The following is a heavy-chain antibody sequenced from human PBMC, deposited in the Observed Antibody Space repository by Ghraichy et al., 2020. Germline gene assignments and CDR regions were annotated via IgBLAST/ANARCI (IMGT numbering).Heavy chain of an antibody. J-gene: IGHJ4*02. D-gene: IGHD4-11*01. CDR3: AKGHDYSTYATLEY. V-gene: IGHV3-30*18. CDR2: ISYDGKHI. Sequence: GESLNISCAASGFTFSNYGMHWVRQAPGKGLEWVAVISYDGKHISYANSVKGRFTISRDNSNNTLYLQLNSLTAEDTAVYFCAKGHDYSTYATLEYWGQGTLVTVSS. CDR1: GFTFSNYG.